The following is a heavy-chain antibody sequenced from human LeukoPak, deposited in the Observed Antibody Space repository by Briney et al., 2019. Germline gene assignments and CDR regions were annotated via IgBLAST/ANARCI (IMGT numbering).Heavy chain of an antibody. Sequence: GGSLRLSCAASGFTFSDYYMSWIRQAPGKGLEWVSYISSSGSTIYYADSVKGRFTISRDNAKNSLYLQMNSLRAEDTAVYYCARDVRYFDQNYYYYYMDVWGKGTTVTISS. CDR1: GFTFSDYY. J-gene: IGHJ6*03. V-gene: IGHV3-11*01. D-gene: IGHD3-9*01. CDR2: ISSSGSTI. CDR3: ARDVRYFDQNYYYYYMDV.